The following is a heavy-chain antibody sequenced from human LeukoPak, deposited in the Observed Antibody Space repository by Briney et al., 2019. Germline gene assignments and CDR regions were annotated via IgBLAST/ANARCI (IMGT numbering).Heavy chain of an antibody. CDR3: ANRKGALPEHDY. J-gene: IGHJ4*02. D-gene: IGHD1-14*01. CDR2: VNGDGSTT. V-gene: IGHV3-74*01. CDR1: GFTFPIYW. Sequence: GGSLRLSCAASGFTFPIYWMHWVRQAPGKGLVWVSRVNGDGSTTTYADSVKGRFTISRDNAKNTVYLQMDSLRAEDTAVYYCANRKGALPEHDYWGQGTLVTVSS.